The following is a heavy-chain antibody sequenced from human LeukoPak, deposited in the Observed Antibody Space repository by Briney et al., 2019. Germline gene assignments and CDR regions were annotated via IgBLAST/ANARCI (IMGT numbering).Heavy chain of an antibody. CDR3: ARWPSLREWFDYYGMDV. J-gene: IGHJ6*02. CDR2: VDTSGST. CDR1: GCYISRCRYY. V-gene: IGHV4-61*02. D-gene: IGHD3-3*01. Sequence: SETLPLICTVSGCYISRCRYYWSCIRQPAGKLLASIGRVDTSGSTNYNPSLKSRVTISVDTSKNQFSLKLSSVTAADTAVYYCARWPSLREWFDYYGMDVWGQGTTVTVSS.